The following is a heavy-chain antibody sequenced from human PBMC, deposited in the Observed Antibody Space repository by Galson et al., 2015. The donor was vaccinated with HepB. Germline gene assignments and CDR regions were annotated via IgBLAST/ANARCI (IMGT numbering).Heavy chain of an antibody. V-gene: IGHV3-74*01. Sequence: SLRLSCAASGFTFSSYWMHWVRQAPGKGLVWVSRINSDGSSTSYADSVKGRFTISRDNAKNTLYLQMNSLRAEDTAVYYCARFRTIFGVVITEYYYYGMDVWGQGTTVTVSS. CDR1: GFTFSSYW. J-gene: IGHJ6*02. CDR2: INSDGSST. CDR3: ARFRTIFGVVITEYYYYGMDV. D-gene: IGHD3-3*01.